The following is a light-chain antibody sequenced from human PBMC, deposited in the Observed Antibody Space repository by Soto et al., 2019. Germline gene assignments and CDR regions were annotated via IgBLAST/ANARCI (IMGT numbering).Light chain of an antibody. CDR2: GVS. J-gene: IGKJ5*01. CDR3: QQRSQWPPMT. V-gene: IGKV3D-20*02. CDR1: QSVSSNY. Sequence: PGERATLSCRASQSVSSNYFAWYQQKPGQAPRLLIYGVSSRPIGIPDRFSGSGSGTDFSLTISSLEPEDVAVYYCQQRSQWPPMTFGQGTRLEIK.